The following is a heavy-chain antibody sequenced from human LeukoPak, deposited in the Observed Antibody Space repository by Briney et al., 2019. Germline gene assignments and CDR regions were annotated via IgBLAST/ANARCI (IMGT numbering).Heavy chain of an antibody. CDR3: ARDLSGAQEMATIMDIDY. CDR2: LHPKSGGT. Sequence: ASVKVSCKASGYTFTGYYMHWVRQAPGQGLEWMGWLHPKSGGTSYEQSFQGRVIMTSDTSISTAYMEVRRLTSDDTAVYYCARDLSGAQEMATIMDIDYWGQGTLVTVSS. D-gene: IGHD5-24*01. V-gene: IGHV1-2*02. J-gene: IGHJ4*02. CDR1: GYTFTGYY.